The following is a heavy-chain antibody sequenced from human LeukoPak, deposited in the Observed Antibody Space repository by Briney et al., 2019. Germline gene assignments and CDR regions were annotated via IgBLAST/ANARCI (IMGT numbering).Heavy chain of an antibody. CDR2: IYYSGST. V-gene: IGHV4-39*01. Sequence: SETLSLTCTASGGSIGSSSYYWGWTRQPPGKGLECIGSIYYSGSTYYNPSLKSRVTISVDTSKNQFSLKLSSVTAADTAVYYCARHSFRDYGAHFDCWGQGTLVTVSS. CDR1: GGSIGSSSYY. CDR3: ARHSFRDYGAHFDC. J-gene: IGHJ4*02. D-gene: IGHD4-17*01.